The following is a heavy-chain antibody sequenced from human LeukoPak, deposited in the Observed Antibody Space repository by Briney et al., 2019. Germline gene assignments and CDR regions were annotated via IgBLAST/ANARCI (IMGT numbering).Heavy chain of an antibody. CDR2: IYPGDSDT. Sequence: GESLKISCTGSGYSFPSYWIGLVRQMPGKGLEWMGIIYPGDSDTRYSPSFQGQVTISADKSINTAYLQWSSLKASDTAIYDCARPPFIWGQGTMVTVSS. J-gene: IGHJ3*02. CDR1: GYSFPSYW. V-gene: IGHV5-51*01. CDR3: ARPPFI.